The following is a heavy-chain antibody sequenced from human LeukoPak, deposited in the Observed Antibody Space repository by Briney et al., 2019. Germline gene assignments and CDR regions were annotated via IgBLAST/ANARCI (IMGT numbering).Heavy chain of an antibody. D-gene: IGHD1-14*01. Sequence: PSETLSLTCAVSGGSISSSNWWSWVRQPPGKGLEWIGEIYHSGSTYYNPSLKSRVTIPVDTSKNQFSLRLSSVTAADTAVYYCARHPGYYYYYMDVWGKGTTVTISS. V-gene: IGHV4-4*02. J-gene: IGHJ6*03. CDR2: IYHSGST. CDR1: GGSISSSNW. CDR3: ARHPGYYYYYMDV.